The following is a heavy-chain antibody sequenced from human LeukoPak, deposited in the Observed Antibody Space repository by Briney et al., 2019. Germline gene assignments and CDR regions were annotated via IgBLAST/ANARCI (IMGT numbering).Heavy chain of an antibody. CDR1: GFSLRTSGVG. CDR2: IYWDDDK. V-gene: IGHV2-5*02. J-gene: IGHJ5*02. D-gene: IGHD3-10*01. CDR3: AHRRFRGWFDP. Sequence: SGPTLVNPTQTLTLTCTFSGFSLRTSGVGAGWIRQPPVKSLEWLSLIYWDDDKRYSPSLKSTLTITKDTSKNQVVLTMTNMDPVDTATYYCAHRRFRGWFDPWGQGTLVTVSS.